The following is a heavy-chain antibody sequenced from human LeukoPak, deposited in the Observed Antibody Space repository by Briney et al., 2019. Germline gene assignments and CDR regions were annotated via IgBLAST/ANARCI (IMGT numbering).Heavy chain of an antibody. CDR2: IYSGGST. CDR3: ARRRLYDFWSGYPGYYYYYYYMDV. D-gene: IGHD3-3*01. V-gene: IGHV3-66*02. J-gene: IGHJ6*03. Sequence: TGGSLRLSCAASGFTVSSNYMSWVRQAPGKGLERVSVIYSGGSTYYADSVKGRFTISRDNSKNTLYLQMNSLRAEDTAVYYCARRRLYDFWSGYPGYYYYYYYMDVWGKGTTVTVSS. CDR1: GFTVSSNY.